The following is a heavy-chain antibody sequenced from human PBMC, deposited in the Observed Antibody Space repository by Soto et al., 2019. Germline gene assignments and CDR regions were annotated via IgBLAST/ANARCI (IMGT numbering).Heavy chain of an antibody. CDR2: IIPIFGTA. Sequence: SVKVSCKASGGPFSSYAISWVRQAPGQGLEWMGGIIPIFGTANYAQKFQGRVTITADESTSTAYMELSSLRSEDTAVYYCARDQDCSGGSCYSSGSGWFDPWGQGTLVTVSS. V-gene: IGHV1-69*13. CDR3: ARDQDCSGGSCYSSGSGWFDP. J-gene: IGHJ5*02. CDR1: GGPFSSYA. D-gene: IGHD2-15*01.